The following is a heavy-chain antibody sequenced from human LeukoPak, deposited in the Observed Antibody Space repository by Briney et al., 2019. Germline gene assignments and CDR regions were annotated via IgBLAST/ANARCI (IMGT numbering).Heavy chain of an antibody. CDR3: ARGRAAGD. V-gene: IGHV1-8*01. D-gene: IGHD2-8*02. J-gene: IGHJ4*02. CDR1: GYNFNYND. CDR2: MNPKSGNT. Sequence: ASVKVSCEASGYNFNYNDINWIRQATGQGLEWMGWMNPKSGNTGYAQKFQDRLTMTGDTSITTAYMELSSLTSDDTAIYYCARGRAAGDWGQGTLVTVSS.